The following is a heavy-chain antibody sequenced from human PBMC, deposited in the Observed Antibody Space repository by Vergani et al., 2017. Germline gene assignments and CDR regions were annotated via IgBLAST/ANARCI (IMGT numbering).Heavy chain of an antibody. CDR3: ALWAVDTAMVTDAFDI. CDR2: INHSGST. CDR1: GGSFSGYY. V-gene: IGHV4-34*01. D-gene: IGHD5-18*01. J-gene: IGHJ3*02. Sequence: QVQLQQWGAGLLKPSETLSLTCAVYGGSFSGYYWSWIRQPPGKGREWIGEINHSGSTNYNPSLKSRVTISVDTSKNQFSLKLSSVTAADTAVYYCALWAVDTAMVTDAFDIWGQGTMVTVSS.